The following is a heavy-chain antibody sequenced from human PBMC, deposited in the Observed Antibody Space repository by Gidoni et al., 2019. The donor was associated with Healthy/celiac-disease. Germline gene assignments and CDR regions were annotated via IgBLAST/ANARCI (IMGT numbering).Heavy chain of an antibody. J-gene: IGHJ4*02. V-gene: IGHV1-69*04. Sequence: QVQLVQSGAEVKKPGSSVKVSCKASGGPFSSYAISWVRQAPGQGLEWMGRIIPILGIANYAQKFQGRVTITADKSTSTAYMELSSLRSEDTAVYYCASWDIAAAGNGRFGFDYWGQGTLVTVSS. CDR1: GGPFSSYA. CDR2: IIPILGIA. D-gene: IGHD6-13*01. CDR3: ASWDIAAAGNGRFGFDY.